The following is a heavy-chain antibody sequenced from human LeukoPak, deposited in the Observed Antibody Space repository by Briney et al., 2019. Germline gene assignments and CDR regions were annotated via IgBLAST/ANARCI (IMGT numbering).Heavy chain of an antibody. CDR3: AKGYGSGWYVFDY. Sequence: GGSLRLSCAASEFTFSSYGMHWVRQAPGKGLEWVAVISYDGSNKYYADSVKGRFTISRDNSKNTLYLQMNSLRAEDTAVYYCAKGYGSGWYVFDYWGQGTLVTVSS. J-gene: IGHJ4*02. D-gene: IGHD6-19*01. V-gene: IGHV3-30*18. CDR2: ISYDGSNK. CDR1: EFTFSSYG.